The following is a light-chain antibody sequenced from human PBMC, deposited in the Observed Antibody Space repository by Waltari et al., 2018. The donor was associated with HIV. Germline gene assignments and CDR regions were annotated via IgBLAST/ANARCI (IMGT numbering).Light chain of an antibody. J-gene: IGKJ4*01. V-gene: IGKV3-20*01. CDR3: QQYGIPPVT. CDR1: HSVSDNY. CDR2: GAP. Sequence: ENVLTQSQATLSLSPGERVTLSCRATHSVSDNYLAWYQYKPGQSPRLLIYGAPSRATGVPDRFSGSGSGRDFTLSINRLKPEDFAVYYCQQYGIPPVTFGGGTKVEVK.